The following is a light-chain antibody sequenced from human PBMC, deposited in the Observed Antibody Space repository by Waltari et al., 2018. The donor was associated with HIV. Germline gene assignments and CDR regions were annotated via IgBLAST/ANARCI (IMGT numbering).Light chain of an antibody. CDR1: SSDVGGYNF. V-gene: IGLV2-14*01. Sequence: QSALTQPASVSGSPGQSITISCTGTSSDVGGYNFVSWFQHHPGKAPKVLIYEVRNRPSGVFNRVSGSKSGNTAALTISGLQAEYEADYYCSSYTSSSTLVFGGGTKLTVL. J-gene: IGLJ2*01. CDR2: EVR. CDR3: SSYTSSSTLV.